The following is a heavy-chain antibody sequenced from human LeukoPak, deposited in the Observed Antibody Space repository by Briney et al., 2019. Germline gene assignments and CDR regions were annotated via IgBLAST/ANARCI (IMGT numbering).Heavy chain of an antibody. V-gene: IGHV4-59*01. CDR2: MYYSGSP. D-gene: IGHD3-16*01. Sequence: SETLSLTCTVSGASITTYYWSWIRQPPGKRLEWIAYMYYSGSPNYNPSLKSRVSMSVDTSENQFSLKLSSVTAADTAVYYCARLGAYDAFDIWGQGTMVTVSS. CDR1: GASITTYY. CDR3: ARLGAYDAFDI. J-gene: IGHJ3*02.